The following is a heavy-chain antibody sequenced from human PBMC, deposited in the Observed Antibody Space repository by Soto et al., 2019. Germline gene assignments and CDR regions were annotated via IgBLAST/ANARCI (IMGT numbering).Heavy chain of an antibody. CDR2: IYPGDSDT. J-gene: IGHJ4*02. V-gene: IGHV5-51*01. CDR1: GYRFSTYW. CDR3: ARLGGMVDTGTWIQ. Sequence: HGESLKISCKASGYRFSTYWIGWVRQRPGKGPEWMAIIYPGDSDTRENPSFQGQVTISADKSSNTVHLQWRSLKASDTAIYYCARLGGMVDTGTWIQWGQGTPVTVSS. D-gene: IGHD2-8*01.